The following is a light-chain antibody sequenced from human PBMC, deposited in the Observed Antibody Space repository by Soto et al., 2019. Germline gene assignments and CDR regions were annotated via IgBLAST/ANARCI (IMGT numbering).Light chain of an antibody. V-gene: IGKV1-16*02. J-gene: IGKJ1*01. Sequence: DIQMTQSPSSLSASVGDRVTITCRASQSISSYLNWYQQKPGRAPKSLIYAASNLQSGVPSKFSGSGSGTDFTLTISSLQPEDFATYYCQQYKSYPPTFGQGTKVDIK. CDR3: QQYKSYPPT. CDR1: QSISSY. CDR2: AAS.